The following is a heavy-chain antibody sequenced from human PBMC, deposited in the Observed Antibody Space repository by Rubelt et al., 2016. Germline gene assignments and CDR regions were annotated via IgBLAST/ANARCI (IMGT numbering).Heavy chain of an antibody. V-gene: IGHV1-8*01. CDR2: MNPNSGNT. CDR3: ARSGENSGYWQFDY. D-gene: IGHD5-12*01. J-gene: IGHJ4*02. CDR1: GYTFTSYD. Sequence: QVQLVQSGAEVKKPGASVKVCCKASGYTFTSYDINWVRQATGQGLEWWGWMNPNSGNTGYEQKFQGRVTRTRNTAISTAYMELSSVRAEDTAVYYCARSGENSGYWQFDYWGQGTLVTVSS.